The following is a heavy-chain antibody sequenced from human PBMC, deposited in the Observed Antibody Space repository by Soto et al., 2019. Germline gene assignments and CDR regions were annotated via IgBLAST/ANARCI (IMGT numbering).Heavy chain of an antibody. CDR2: IYYSGST. CDR3: ARDSDCSSTSCYGYYYYGMDV. CDR1: GGSISSGGYY. Sequence: QVQLQESGPGLVKPSQTLSLTCTVSGGSISSGGYYWSWIRQHPGKGLEWIGYIYYSGSTYYNPSLKSRVSISVYTSKNLFSLKLSSVTAADTAVYYCARDSDCSSTSCYGYYYYGMDVWGQGTTFTVSS. V-gene: IGHV4-31*03. J-gene: IGHJ6*02. D-gene: IGHD2-2*01.